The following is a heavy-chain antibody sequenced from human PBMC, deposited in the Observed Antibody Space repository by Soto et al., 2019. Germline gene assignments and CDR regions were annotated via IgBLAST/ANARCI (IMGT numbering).Heavy chain of an antibody. D-gene: IGHD3-10*01. CDR3: ARVYSSGSYIAFDI. Sequence: QVQLVQSGAEVKKPGASVKVSCKASGYTFTHYGISWVRQAPGQGLAWMGWISALNGNTKYVDNFQDRVTMTSDTSPNTSYLEVRSLRSDDTAMYYCARVYSSGSYIAFDIWGQGTMVTVSS. V-gene: IGHV1-18*01. J-gene: IGHJ3*02. CDR1: GYTFTHYG. CDR2: ISALNGNT.